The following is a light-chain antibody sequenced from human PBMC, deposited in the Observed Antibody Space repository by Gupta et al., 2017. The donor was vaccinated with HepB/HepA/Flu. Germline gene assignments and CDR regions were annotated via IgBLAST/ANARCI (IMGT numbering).Light chain of an antibody. CDR3: QQSDSTPLT. Sequence: DIQMTQSPSSLSASVGDRVTITCRASQSISSYLNWYQQKPGKAPKLLIYAASSLQSGVPSRFSGSGSGTDFTLTISRLQPEGFATYYCQQSDSTPLTFGQGTKVEIK. CDR1: QSISSY. J-gene: IGKJ1*01. V-gene: IGKV1-39*01. CDR2: AAS.